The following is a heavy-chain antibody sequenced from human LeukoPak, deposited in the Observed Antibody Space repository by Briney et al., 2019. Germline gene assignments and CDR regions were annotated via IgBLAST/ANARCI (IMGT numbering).Heavy chain of an antibody. V-gene: IGHV4-59*01. CDR3: ARDATSIAARLRAFAFDI. J-gene: IGHJ3*02. CDR1: GGSISGYY. Sequence: PSETLSLTCTVSGGSISGYYWSWIRQPPGKGLEWIGYIYYSGSTNYNPSLKSRVTISVDTSKNQFSLKLSSVTAADTAVYYCARDATSIAARLRAFAFDIWGQGTMVTVSS. D-gene: IGHD6-6*01. CDR2: IYYSGST.